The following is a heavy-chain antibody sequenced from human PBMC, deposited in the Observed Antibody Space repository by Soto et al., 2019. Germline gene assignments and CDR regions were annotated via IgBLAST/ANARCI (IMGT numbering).Heavy chain of an antibody. J-gene: IGHJ4*02. V-gene: IGHV3-21*01. Sequence: PGGSLRLSCAASGFTFSTYNMNWVRQAPGKGLEWVSSISSDSIYIYYADSLRGRFTISRDNDRDSLYLQMSSLTVEDTAVYYCAKGEVRGIIPSYFDYWGLGTLVTVSS. D-gene: IGHD3-10*01. CDR2: ISSDSIYI. CDR3: AKGEVRGIIPSYFDY. CDR1: GFTFSTYN.